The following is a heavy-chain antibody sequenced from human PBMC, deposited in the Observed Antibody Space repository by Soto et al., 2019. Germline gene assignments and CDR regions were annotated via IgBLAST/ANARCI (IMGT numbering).Heavy chain of an antibody. CDR3: ARDHATVTASYYYYGMDV. J-gene: IGHJ6*02. Sequence: QVQLVQSGAEVKKPGASVKVSCKASGYTFTGYYMHWVRQAPGQGLEWMGWINPNSGGTNYAQKFQGWVTMTRDTSISTDYMELSRLRSDDTAVYYCARDHATVTASYYYYGMDVWGQGTTVTVSS. V-gene: IGHV1-2*04. D-gene: IGHD4-4*01. CDR2: INPNSGGT. CDR1: GYTFTGYY.